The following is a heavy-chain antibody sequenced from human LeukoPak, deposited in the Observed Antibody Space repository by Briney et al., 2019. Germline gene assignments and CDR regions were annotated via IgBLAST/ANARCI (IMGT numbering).Heavy chain of an antibody. CDR3: ARDVSEMATIPDWFDP. CDR1: GFTFSSYS. CDR2: ISSSSSYI. J-gene: IGHJ5*02. Sequence: GGSLRLSCAASGFTFSSYSMNWVRQAPGKELEWVSSISSSSSYIYYADSVKGRFTISRDNAKNSLYLQMNSLRAEDTAVYYCARDVSEMATIPDWFDPWGQGTLVTVSS. V-gene: IGHV3-21*01. D-gene: IGHD5-24*01.